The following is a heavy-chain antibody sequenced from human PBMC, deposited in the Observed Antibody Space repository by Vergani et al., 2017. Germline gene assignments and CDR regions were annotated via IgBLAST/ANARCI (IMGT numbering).Heavy chain of an antibody. D-gene: IGHD1-26*01. Sequence: EVQLVESGGGLVQPGGSLRLSCAASGFTFSSYEMNWVRQAPGKGLEWVSYISSSGSTIYYADSVKGRFTITRDNAKNSLYLQMNSLRAEDTAVYYCARGGARTYYYYYMDVWGKGTTVTVSS. CDR3: ARGGARTYYYYYMDV. V-gene: IGHV3-48*03. CDR2: ISSSGSTI. CDR1: GFTFSSYE. J-gene: IGHJ6*03.